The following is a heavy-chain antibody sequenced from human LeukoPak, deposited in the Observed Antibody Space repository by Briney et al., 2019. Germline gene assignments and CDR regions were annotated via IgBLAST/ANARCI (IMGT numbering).Heavy chain of an antibody. CDR1: GFIFNKAW. J-gene: IGHJ4*02. D-gene: IGHD2-15*01. Sequence: GGSLSLSCAASGFIFNKAWMNWVRQAPGKGPEWAGRIKSKNDGGTADYGSPAKGRFTISRDDSNNTLYLQMNSLISDDTAIYYCTPVMVEDRGFWGQGTLVTVSS. V-gene: IGHV3-15*01. CDR3: TPVMVEDRGF. CDR2: IKSKNDGGTA.